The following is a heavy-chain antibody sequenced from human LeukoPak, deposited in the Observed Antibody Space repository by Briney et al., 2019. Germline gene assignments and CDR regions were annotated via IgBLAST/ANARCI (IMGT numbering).Heavy chain of an antibody. D-gene: IGHD6-19*01. CDR1: GYSFTSYW. CDR2: IYPGDSDT. V-gene: IGHV5-51*01. J-gene: IGHJ3*02. Sequence: GESLKISCKGSGYSFTSYWIGWVRQMPGKGLAWMGIIYPGDSDTRYSPSFQGQVTISADKSISTAYLQWSSLKASDTAMYYCARGLTSSGLVDAFDIWGQGTMVTVSS. CDR3: ARGLTSSGLVDAFDI.